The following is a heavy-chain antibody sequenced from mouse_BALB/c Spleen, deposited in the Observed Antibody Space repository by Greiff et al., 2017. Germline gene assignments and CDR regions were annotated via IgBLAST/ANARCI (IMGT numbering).Heavy chain of an antibody. J-gene: IGHJ2*01. V-gene: IGHV2-2*02. CDR2: IWSGGST. CDR3: ARNYYYGPYYFDY. Sequence: QVQLKESGPGLVQPSQSLSITCTVSGFSLTSYGVHWVRQSPGKGLEWLGVIWSGGSTDYNAAFISRLSISKDNSKSQVFFKMNSLQANDTAIYYCARNYYYGPYYFDYWGQGTTLTVSS. D-gene: IGHD1-1*01. CDR1: GFSLTSYG.